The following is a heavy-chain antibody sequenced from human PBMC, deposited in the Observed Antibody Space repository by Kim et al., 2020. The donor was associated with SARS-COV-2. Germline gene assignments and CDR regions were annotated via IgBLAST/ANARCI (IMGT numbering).Heavy chain of an antibody. CDR1: GFTFSSYW. CDR2: INSDGSST. D-gene: IGHD3-9*01. V-gene: IGHV3-74*01. CDR3: ARGSPDYDILTKSGMDV. Sequence: GGSLRLSCAASGFTFSSYWIHWVRQAPGKGLVWVSRINSDGSSTSYADSVKGRFTISRDNAKNTLYLQMNSLRAEDTAVYYCARGSPDYDILTKSGMDVWGQGTTVTVSS. J-gene: IGHJ6*02.